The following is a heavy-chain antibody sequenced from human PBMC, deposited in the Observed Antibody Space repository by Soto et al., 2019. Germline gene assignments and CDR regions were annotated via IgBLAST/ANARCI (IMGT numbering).Heavy chain of an antibody. CDR1: GGTFSSYA. Sequence: QVQLVQSGAEVKKPGSSVKVSCKASGGTFSSYAISWVRQAPGQGLEWMGGIIPIFGTANYAQKFQGRVTITADESTSTAYMELSSLRSEDTAVYYCASWYCSGGSCFARYYYYGMDVWGQGTTVTVSS. V-gene: IGHV1-69*01. J-gene: IGHJ6*02. CDR3: ASWYCSGGSCFARYYYYGMDV. D-gene: IGHD2-15*01. CDR2: IIPIFGTA.